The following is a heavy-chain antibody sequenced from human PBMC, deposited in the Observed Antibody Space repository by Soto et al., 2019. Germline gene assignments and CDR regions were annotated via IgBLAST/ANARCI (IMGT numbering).Heavy chain of an antibody. CDR2: IIPIFGTA. CDR1: GGTFSSYA. V-gene: IGHV1-69*01. D-gene: IGHD2-15*01. Sequence: QVQLVQSGAEVKKPGSSVKVSCKASGGTFSSYAISWVRQAPGQGLEWMGGIIPIFGTANYAQKFQGRVTITADESKSTAYMALSSLRSEDTAVYYCARPHCSGGSCYSDYYYYGMDVWGQGTTVTVSS. J-gene: IGHJ6*02. CDR3: ARPHCSGGSCYSDYYYYGMDV.